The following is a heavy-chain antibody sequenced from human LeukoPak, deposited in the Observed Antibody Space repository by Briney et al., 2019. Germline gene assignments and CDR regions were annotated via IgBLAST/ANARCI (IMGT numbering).Heavy chain of an antibody. CDR1: GYTFTGYY. J-gene: IGHJ6*02. CDR2: INPNSGGT. Sequence: GASVKVSCKASGYTFTGYYMHWVRQAPGQGLEWMGWINPNSGGTNYAQKFQGRGTMTRDTSISTAYMELSRLRSDDTAVYYCARDTGIAVAGVDGMDVWGQGTTVTVSS. V-gene: IGHV1-2*02. CDR3: ARDTGIAVAGVDGMDV. D-gene: IGHD6-19*01.